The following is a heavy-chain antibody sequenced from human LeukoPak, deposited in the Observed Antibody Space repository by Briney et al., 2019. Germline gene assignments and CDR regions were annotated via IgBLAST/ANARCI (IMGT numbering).Heavy chain of an antibody. V-gene: IGHV4-59*08. J-gene: IGHJ4*02. CDR1: GGSISSYY. D-gene: IGHD6-13*01. CDR2: IYYSGST. Sequence: PSETLSLTCTVSGGSISSYYWSWILQPPGKGLEWIGYIYYSGSTNYNPSLKSRVTISVDTSKNQFSLKLSSVTAADTAVYYCARRDSSIWYSYYFDYWGQGTLVTVSS. CDR3: ARRDSSIWYSYYFDY.